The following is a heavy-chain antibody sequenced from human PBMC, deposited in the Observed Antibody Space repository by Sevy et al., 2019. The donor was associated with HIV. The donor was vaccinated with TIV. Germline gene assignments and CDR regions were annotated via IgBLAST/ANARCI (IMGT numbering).Heavy chain of an antibody. V-gene: IGHV4-4*07. J-gene: IGHJ4*02. CDR2: IYTSGST. CDR1: GGSISSYY. Sequence: SETLSLTCTVSGGSISSYYWSWIRQPAGKGLEWIGRIYTSGSTNYNPSLKSRVTMSVDTSKNQFSLKLSSVTAADTAVYYCARERYIVTIFGVVLYFDYWGQGTLVIVSS. D-gene: IGHD3-3*01. CDR3: ARERYIVTIFGVVLYFDY.